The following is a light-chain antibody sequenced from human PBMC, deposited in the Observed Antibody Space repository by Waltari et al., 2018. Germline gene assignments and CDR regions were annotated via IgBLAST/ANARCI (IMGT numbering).Light chain of an antibody. CDR2: WAS. V-gene: IGKV4-1*01. CDR3: QQYYNIPYT. J-gene: IGKJ2*01. CDR1: QSVLYSSNNLNY. Sequence: DIVMTQSPDSLTVSLGERATINCNSSQSVLYSSNNLNYLALYQQKPGQPPRLLIYWASTRQSGVPDRFSGSGSGTDFTLTISSLQAEDVAVYYCQQYYNIPYTFGQGTKLESK.